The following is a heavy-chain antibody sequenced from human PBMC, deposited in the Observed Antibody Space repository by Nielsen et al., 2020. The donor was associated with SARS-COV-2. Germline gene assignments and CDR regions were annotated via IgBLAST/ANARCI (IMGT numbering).Heavy chain of an antibody. CDR1: GFTFSSYA. D-gene: IGHD6-19*01. V-gene: IGHV3-23*01. CDR3: ARNGYSSGWYLVY. Sequence: GESLKISCAASGFTFSSYAMSWVRQAPGKGLEWVSAISGSGGSTYYADSVKGRFTISRDNSKNTLYLQMNSLRAEDTAVYYCARNGYSSGWYLVYWGQGTLVTVSS. J-gene: IGHJ4*02. CDR2: ISGSGGST.